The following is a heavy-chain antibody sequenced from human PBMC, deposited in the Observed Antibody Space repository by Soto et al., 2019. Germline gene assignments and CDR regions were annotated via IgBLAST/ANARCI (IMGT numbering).Heavy chain of an antibody. D-gene: IGHD2-15*01. CDR1: GFTFTSSA. CDR2: IVVGSGNT. CDR3: AADPAVCSGGSCYRRTYGMDV. V-gene: IGHV1-58*01. J-gene: IGHJ6*02. Sequence: ASVKVSCKASGFTFTSSAVQWVRQARGQRLEWVGWIVVGSGNTNYAQKFQEGVTITRDMSTSTAYMELSSLRSEDTAVYYCAADPAVCSGGSCYRRTYGMDVWGQGTTVTVSS.